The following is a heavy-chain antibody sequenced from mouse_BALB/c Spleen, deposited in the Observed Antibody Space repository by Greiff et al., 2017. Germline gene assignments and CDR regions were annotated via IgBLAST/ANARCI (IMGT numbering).Heavy chain of an antibody. V-gene: IGHV1-80*01. Sequence: VQLQQSGAELVRPGSSVKISCKASGYAFSSYWMNWVKQRPGQGLEWIGQIYPGDGDTNYNGKFKGKATLTADKSPSTAYMQLSSLTSEDSAVYFCASNHSFAYWGQGTLVTVSA. CDR3: ASNHSFAY. CDR2: IYPGDGDT. J-gene: IGHJ3*01. CDR1: GYAFSSYW.